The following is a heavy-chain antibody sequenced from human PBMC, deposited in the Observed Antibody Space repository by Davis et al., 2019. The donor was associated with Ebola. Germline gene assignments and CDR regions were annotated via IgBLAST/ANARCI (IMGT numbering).Heavy chain of an antibody. CDR2: IWYDGSNK. CDR3: ARDRDCTNGVCYGTYDY. CDR1: GFTFSSYG. Sequence: GESLKISCAASGFTFSSYGMHWVRQAPGKGLEWVAVIWYDGSNKYYADSVKGRFTISRDNSKNTLYLQMNSLRAEDTAVYYCARDRDCTNGVCYGTYDYWGQGTLVTVSS. D-gene: IGHD2-8*01. J-gene: IGHJ4*02. V-gene: IGHV3-33*01.